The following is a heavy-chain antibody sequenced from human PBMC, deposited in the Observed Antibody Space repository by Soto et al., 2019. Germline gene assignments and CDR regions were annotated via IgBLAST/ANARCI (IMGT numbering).Heavy chain of an antibody. CDR3: ARDFACFDD. D-gene: IGHD3-9*01. V-gene: IGHV4-61*01. J-gene: IGHJ4*02. CDR2: VYHTGRT. CDR1: GGSFKSGSYS. Sequence: SETLSLTCTVSGGSFKSGSYSWSWIRQPPGKGLEWIGYVYHTGRTSYNPSLKSRVSISMDTSKNQFSLNLDSVTAADTAVYFCARDFACFDDWGQGTLVTVSS.